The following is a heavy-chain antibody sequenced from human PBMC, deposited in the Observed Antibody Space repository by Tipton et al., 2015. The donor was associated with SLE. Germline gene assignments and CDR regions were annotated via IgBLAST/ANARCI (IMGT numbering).Heavy chain of an antibody. V-gene: IGHV4-34*01. J-gene: IGHJ5*02. CDR1: GGSFSGYY. CDR2: VNHLGTI. D-gene: IGHD2-2*01. Sequence: TLSLTCDVNGGSFSGYYWSWIRQSPGKGLEWIGEVNHLGTIYYNASLKSRVTISIDTSKSHFSLKLTSVTAADTAVYYCARRDPGYCTSTSCYAGWFDPWSQGTLVTVSS. CDR3: ARRDPGYCTSTSCYAGWFDP.